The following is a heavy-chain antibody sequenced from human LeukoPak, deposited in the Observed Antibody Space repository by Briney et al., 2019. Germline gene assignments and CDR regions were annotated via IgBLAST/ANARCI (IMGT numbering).Heavy chain of an antibody. D-gene: IGHD1-1*01. CDR1: GGTFSSYA. Sequence: SVKVSCKASGGTFSSYAISWVRQAPGQGLEWMGRIIPILGIANYAQKFQGRVTITADKSTSTAYMELSSLRSEDTAVYYCARVEEGNWFDPWGQGTLVTVSS. J-gene: IGHJ5*02. V-gene: IGHV1-69*04. CDR3: ARVEEGNWFDP. CDR2: IIPILGIA.